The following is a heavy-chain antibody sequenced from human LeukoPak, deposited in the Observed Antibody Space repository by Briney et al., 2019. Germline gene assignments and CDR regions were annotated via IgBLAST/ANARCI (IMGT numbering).Heavy chain of an antibody. J-gene: IGHJ4*02. V-gene: IGHV4-4*07. CDR2: VYTSGNT. CDR3: ARETLVGTTNYFDN. Sequence: PSETLSLTCTVSGGSINTDYWSWIRQPAGWGLEWIGRVYTSGNTKYNASLQSRVTMSIDTSTKQFFLKLSSVTAADTAVYYCARETLVGTTNYFDNWGQGTLVTVSP. CDR1: GGSINTDY. D-gene: IGHD1-26*01.